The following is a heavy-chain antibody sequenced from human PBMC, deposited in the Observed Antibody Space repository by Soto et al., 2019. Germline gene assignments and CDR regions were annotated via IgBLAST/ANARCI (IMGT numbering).Heavy chain of an antibody. CDR2: IIPIFGTA. CDR3: ARAPITGTTRNYYYGMEV. CDR1: GCTFSSYA. J-gene: IGHJ6*01. D-gene: IGHD1-7*01. Sequence: ASVKVSCKASGCTFSSYAISWVRQAPGQGLEWMGGIIPIFGTANYAQKFQGRVTITADESTSTAYMELSSLRSEDTAVYYCARAPITGTTRNYYYGMEVLGQGTTVTVSS. V-gene: IGHV1-69*13.